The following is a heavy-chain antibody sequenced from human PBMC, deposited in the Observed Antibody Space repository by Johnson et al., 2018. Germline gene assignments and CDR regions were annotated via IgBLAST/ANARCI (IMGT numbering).Heavy chain of an antibody. Sequence: VQLVESGGGLVKPGGSLRLSCAASGFTFSSYTMSWVRQAPGKGLEWVSSISISSTHIHYADSVKGRFTISRANTKNSLYLQMNSLGTEDTAVYYCARDSDSNTCSNDAFDIWGQGKMVTVAS. CDR1: GFTFSSYT. D-gene: IGHD6-13*01. CDR2: ISISSTHI. V-gene: IGHV3-21*01. J-gene: IGHJ3*02. CDR3: ARDSDSNTCSNDAFDI.